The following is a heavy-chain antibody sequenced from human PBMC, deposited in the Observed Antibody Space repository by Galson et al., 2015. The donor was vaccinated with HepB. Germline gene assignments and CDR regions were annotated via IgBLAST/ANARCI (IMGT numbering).Heavy chain of an antibody. CDR3: ARDGYKFFGAVDY. V-gene: IGHV1-18*01. CDR2: ISAYNGNT. J-gene: IGHJ4*02. D-gene: IGHD3-16*01. Sequence: SVKVSCKASGYTFTSYDITWVRQAPGQGLEWMGWISAYNGNTNFAQRLQGRVTMTTDTSTSTAYMELRSLRSDDTAVYYCARDGYKFFGAVDYWGQGTLVTVSS. CDR1: GYTFTSYD.